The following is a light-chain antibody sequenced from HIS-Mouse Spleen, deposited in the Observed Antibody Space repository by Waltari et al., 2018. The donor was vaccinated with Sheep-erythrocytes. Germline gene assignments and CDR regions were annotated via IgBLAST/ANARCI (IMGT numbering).Light chain of an antibody. CDR3: CSYAGSYNHV. V-gene: IGLV2-11*01. Sequence: QSALTQPRSVSGSPGQSVTISCTGTSSDVGGYNYVSWYQQHPGKAPKLMIYDVSKRPSWGADSFSGSKSGNTASLTISGLQAEDEADYYCCSYAGSYNHVFATGTTVTVL. J-gene: IGLJ1*01. CDR2: DVS. CDR1: SSDVGGYNY.